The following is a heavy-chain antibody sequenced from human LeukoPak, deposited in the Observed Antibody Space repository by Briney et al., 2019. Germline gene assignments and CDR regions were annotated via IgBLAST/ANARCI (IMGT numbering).Heavy chain of an antibody. CDR2: INPNSGGT. Sequence: ASVKVSCKASGSTFTDYYMHWVRQAPGQGLEWMGWINPNSGGTNYSQKFQDRVTMTRDTSISTAYIELNFLRSDDTAVFYCARGDYYGSPKVVAAWGQGTLVTVSS. V-gene: IGHV1-2*02. CDR3: ARGDYYGSPKVVAA. D-gene: IGHD3-10*01. CDR1: GSTFTDYY. J-gene: IGHJ5*02.